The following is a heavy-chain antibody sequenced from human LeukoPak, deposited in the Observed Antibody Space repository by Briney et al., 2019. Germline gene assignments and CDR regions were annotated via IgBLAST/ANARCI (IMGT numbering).Heavy chain of an antibody. Sequence: PGGSLRLSCAASGFTFSSYAMSWVRQAPGKGLEWVSAISGSGGSTYYADSVKGRFTISRDNSKNTLYLQMNSLRAEDTAVYYCARDGYSSGWYDAPGYWGQGTLVTVSS. J-gene: IGHJ4*02. V-gene: IGHV3-23*01. CDR3: ARDGYSSGWYDAPGY. CDR1: GFTFSSYA. CDR2: ISGSGGST. D-gene: IGHD6-19*01.